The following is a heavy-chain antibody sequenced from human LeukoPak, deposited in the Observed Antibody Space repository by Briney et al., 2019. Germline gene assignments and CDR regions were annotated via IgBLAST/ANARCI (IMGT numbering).Heavy chain of an antibody. Sequence: PGGSLRLSCAASGFTFSSYAMSWVRQAPGKGLEWVSAISGSGGSTYYADSVKGRFTISRDNSKNTLYLQMNSLRAEDTAVYYCAKNSAAAGMVPIDYWGQGTLVTVSS. CDR1: GFTFSSYA. J-gene: IGHJ4*02. CDR3: AKNSAAAGMVPIDY. CDR2: ISGSGGST. V-gene: IGHV3-23*01. D-gene: IGHD6-13*01.